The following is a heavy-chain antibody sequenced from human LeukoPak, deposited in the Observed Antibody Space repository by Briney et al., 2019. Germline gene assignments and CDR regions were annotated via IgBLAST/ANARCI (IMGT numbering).Heavy chain of an antibody. CDR1: GGSISSSSYY. D-gene: IGHD5-18*01. CDR2: IYYSGST. Sequence: SSETLSLTCTVSGGSISSSSYYWGWIRQPPGKGLEWIGSIYYSGSTYYNPSLKSRVTISVDTSKNQFSLKLSSVTAADTAVYYCARGRKYSYGYRVNELGSGYFDNWGQGTLVTVSS. J-gene: IGHJ4*02. CDR3: ARGRKYSYGYRVNELGSGYFDN. V-gene: IGHV4-39*07.